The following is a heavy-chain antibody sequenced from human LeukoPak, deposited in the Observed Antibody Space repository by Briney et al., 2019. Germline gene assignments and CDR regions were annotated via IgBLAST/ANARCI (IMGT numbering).Heavy chain of an antibody. CDR3: ARVVVGSPPRAFGI. D-gene: IGHD2-15*01. J-gene: IGHJ3*02. V-gene: IGHV3-74*01. CDR2: INSDGSST. Sequence: GGSLRLSCAASGFTLSSYWMHWVRQAPGKGLVWVSRINSDGSSTSNADSVKGRFTISRDNAKNTLWLQMNSLRAEDTAVYYCARVVVGSPPRAFGIWGQGTMVTVSS. CDR1: GFTLSSYW.